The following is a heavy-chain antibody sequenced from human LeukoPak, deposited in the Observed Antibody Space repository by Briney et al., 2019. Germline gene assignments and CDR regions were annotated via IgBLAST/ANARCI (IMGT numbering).Heavy chain of an antibody. D-gene: IGHD6-19*01. CDR2: VGGGGGDT. J-gene: IGHJ4*02. Sequence: PGGSLRLSCAASGFAFNIYPMTWVRQAPGKGLEWVSTVGGGGGDTYYADSVKGRFTISRDNSKNTLFLQMNSLRAEDTALYYCAKYVKAAAVAGFDYWGQGTLVTVSS. CDR1: GFAFNIYP. V-gene: IGHV3-23*01. CDR3: AKYVKAAAVAGFDY.